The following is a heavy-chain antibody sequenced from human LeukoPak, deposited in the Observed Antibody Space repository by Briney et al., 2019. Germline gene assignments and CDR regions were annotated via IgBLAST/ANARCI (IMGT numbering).Heavy chain of an antibody. D-gene: IGHD6-13*01. J-gene: IGHJ5*02. Sequence: ASVKVSCKASGYTFTDFFMHWVRQAPGQGLEWMGWINPNTGTTNYAQKFQGRVTMTRDTSISTAYMELISLRYDDTAVYYCAREISISLREAGIGATDPVFDPWGQGTLVTVSS. CDR3: AREISISLREAGIGATDPVFDP. CDR2: INPNTGTT. V-gene: IGHV1-2*02. CDR1: GYTFTDFF.